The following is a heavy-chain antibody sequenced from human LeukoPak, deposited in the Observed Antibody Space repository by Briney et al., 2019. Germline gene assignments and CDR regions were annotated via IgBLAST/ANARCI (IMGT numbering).Heavy chain of an antibody. J-gene: IGHJ4*02. CDR2: ISAYNGNT. Sequence: ASVKVSCKASGYTFTSYGISWVRQAPGQGLEWMGWISAYNGNTNYAQKLQGRVTMTTDTSTSTAYMELRSLRSDDTAVYYCARAPLKKVGATLGYWGQGTLVTVSS. D-gene: IGHD1-26*01. CDR3: ARAPLKKVGATLGY. V-gene: IGHV1-18*01. CDR1: GYTFTSYG.